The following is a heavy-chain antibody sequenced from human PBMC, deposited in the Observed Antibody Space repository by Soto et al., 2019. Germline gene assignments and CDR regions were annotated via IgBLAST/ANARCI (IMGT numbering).Heavy chain of an antibody. J-gene: IGHJ6*02. V-gene: IGHV3-21*06. CDR3: ARDLDCHSTSRVFPHHV. CDR1: GFTFIGKN. Sequence: KAGGSLRLSCSASGFTFIGKNMSWVRQFPGKGLEWVSGISGGGSYIFYADSVQGRFSISRDNPKNSLFLEMNSLRVEDTAVYYCARDLDCHSTSRVFPHHVSGQGTTIT. CDR2: ISGGGSYI. D-gene: IGHD2-2*01.